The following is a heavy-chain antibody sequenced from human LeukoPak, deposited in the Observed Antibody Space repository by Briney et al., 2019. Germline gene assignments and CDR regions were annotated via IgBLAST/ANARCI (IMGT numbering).Heavy chain of an antibody. J-gene: IGHJ4*02. Sequence: ASVKVSCKASGYTFTSYAMNWVRQAPGQGLEWMGWINTNTGNPTYAQGFTGRFVFSLDTSVSTAYLQISSLKAEDTAVYYCARDFALKYSSGWYDYWGQGILVTVSS. CDR1: GYTFTSYA. CDR3: ARDFALKYSSGWYDY. CDR2: INTNTGNP. D-gene: IGHD6-19*01. V-gene: IGHV7-4-1*02.